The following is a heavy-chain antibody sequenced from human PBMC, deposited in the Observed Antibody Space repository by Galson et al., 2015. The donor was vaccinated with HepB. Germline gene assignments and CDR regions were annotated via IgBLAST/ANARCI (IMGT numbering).Heavy chain of an antibody. CDR1: GFKFSSYN. CDR2: ISSGSNI. J-gene: IGHJ5*02. CDR3: ASGGLTVKGFGESFLNWFDP. D-gene: IGHD3-10*01. V-gene: IGHV3-21*01. Sequence: SLRLSCAASGFKFSSYNMHWVRQAPGKGLEWVSYISSGSNIYYADSVRGRFTISRDNAKNLLFLQMKSLRVDDTAVYYCASGGLTVKGFGESFLNWFDPWGQGILVTVSS.